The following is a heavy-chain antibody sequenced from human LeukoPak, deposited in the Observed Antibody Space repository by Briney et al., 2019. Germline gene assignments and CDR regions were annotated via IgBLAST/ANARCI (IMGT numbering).Heavy chain of an antibody. J-gene: IGHJ6*02. D-gene: IGHD3-16*01. V-gene: IGHV3-53*01. CDR2: IYSGGST. Sequence: GGSLRLSCAASGFTVSSNYMSWVRQAPGKGLEWVSVIYSGGSTYYADSVKGRFTISRDNSKNTLYLQMNSLRAEDTAVYYCASTIWDYYYGMDVWGQGTTVTVSS. CDR3: ASTIWDYYYGMDV. CDR1: GFTVSSNY.